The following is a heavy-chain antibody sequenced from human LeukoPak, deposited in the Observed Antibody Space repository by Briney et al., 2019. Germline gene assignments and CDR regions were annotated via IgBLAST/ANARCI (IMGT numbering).Heavy chain of an antibody. D-gene: IGHD3-22*01. Sequence: GGSLRLSCAASGFTFSSYAMSWVRQAPGKGLEWVSGISGSGDNTYYADSVKGRFTISRDNSKNTLYVQVNSLGTEDTAAYYCAKGSYYDSSGSFYFDHWGQGTLVTVSS. CDR3: AKGSYYDSSGSFYFDH. CDR1: GFTFSSYA. CDR2: ISGSGDNT. J-gene: IGHJ4*02. V-gene: IGHV3-23*01.